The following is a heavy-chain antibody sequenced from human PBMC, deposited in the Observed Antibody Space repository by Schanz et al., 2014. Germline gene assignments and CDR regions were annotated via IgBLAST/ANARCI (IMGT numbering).Heavy chain of an antibody. CDR3: AKDISDTSGKDDY. V-gene: IGHV3-23*01. J-gene: IGHJ4*02. CDR1: GFSFGTYA. D-gene: IGHD3-22*01. CDR2: ISGTGGDDT. Sequence: EVHLLESGGGSVQPGGSLRLSCAASGFSFGTYAMSWVRQAPGKGLLWVSSISGTGGDDTYYADSVKGRFTISRDNSKNTLFLQMNSLRVEDSAIYYCAKDISDTSGKDDYWGQGTLVTVSS.